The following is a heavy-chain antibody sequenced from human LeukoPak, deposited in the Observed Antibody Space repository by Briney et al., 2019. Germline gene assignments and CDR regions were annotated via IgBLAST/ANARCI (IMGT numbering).Heavy chain of an antibody. D-gene: IGHD3-3*01. CDR1: GYTFTSYG. Sequence: ASVKVSYKASGYTFTSYGISWVRQAPGQGLEWMGWISAYNGNTNYAQKLQGRVTMTTDTSTSTAYMELRSLRSDDTAAYYCARDHLSDDFWSGYSLWGQGTLVTVSS. CDR3: ARDHLSDDFWSGYSL. J-gene: IGHJ4*02. CDR2: ISAYNGNT. V-gene: IGHV1-18*01.